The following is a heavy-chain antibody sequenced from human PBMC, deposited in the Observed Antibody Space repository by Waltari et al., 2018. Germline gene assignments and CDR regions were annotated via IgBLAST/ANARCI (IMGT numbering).Heavy chain of an antibody. Sequence: QLQLKESGPGLVKPSETLSLTCTVSGGSISTNYNWGWIRQPPGKGLEWMGNMKYRGGTFYNPSLKSRVTISLDTSKNQFSLRLSSVGAADTAVYFCGRIAFGDDGGYFQHWGQGTLVTVSS. J-gene: IGHJ1*01. CDR1: GGSISTNYN. D-gene: IGHD4-17*01. CDR3: GRIAFGDDGGYFQH. CDR2: MKYRGGT. V-gene: IGHV4-39*01.